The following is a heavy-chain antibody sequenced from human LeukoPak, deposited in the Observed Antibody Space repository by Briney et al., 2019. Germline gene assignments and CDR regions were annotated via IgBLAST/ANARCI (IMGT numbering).Heavy chain of an antibody. V-gene: IGHV3-30-3*01. CDR1: GFTFNDYA. Sequence: PGRSLRLSCAASGFTFNDYAMHWVRQAPGKGLEWVAFISSDGSNKYYADSVKGRFTISRDNAKNSLYLQMNSLRADDTAVHYCASLSLVTAAGFDASDIWGQGTMVTVSS. D-gene: IGHD6-13*01. CDR2: ISSDGSNK. J-gene: IGHJ3*02. CDR3: ASLSLVTAAGFDASDI.